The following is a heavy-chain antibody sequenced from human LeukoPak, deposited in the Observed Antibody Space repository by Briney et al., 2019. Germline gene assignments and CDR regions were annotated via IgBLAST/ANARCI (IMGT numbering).Heavy chain of an antibody. J-gene: IGHJ4*02. CDR1: GFTFSSYG. D-gene: IGHD5-18*01. V-gene: IGHV3-23*01. CDR2: ISGSGGST. Sequence: GGSLRLSCAASGFTFSSYGMHWVRQAPGKGLEWVSVISGSGGSTYYADSVKGRFTLSRDNSKNTLYLQMSSLRAEDTAVYYCASHDGIQLWYGVDYWGQGTLVTVSS. CDR3: ASHDGIQLWYGVDY.